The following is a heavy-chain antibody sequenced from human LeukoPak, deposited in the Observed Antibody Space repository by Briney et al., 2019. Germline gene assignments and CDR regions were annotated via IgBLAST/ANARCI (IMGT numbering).Heavy chain of an antibody. CDR3: ARAQYSSSGTDYYYGMDV. CDR1: GYTFTGYY. V-gene: IGHV1-2*02. D-gene: IGHD6-13*01. Sequence: ASVKVSCKASGYTFTGYYIYWVRQAPGQGLEWMGFINPNTGGTSYAQKFQGRVTMTRDTSISTAYMELSRLRSDDTAVYYCARAQYSSSGTDYYYGMDVWGQGTTVTVSS. J-gene: IGHJ6*02. CDR2: INPNTGGT.